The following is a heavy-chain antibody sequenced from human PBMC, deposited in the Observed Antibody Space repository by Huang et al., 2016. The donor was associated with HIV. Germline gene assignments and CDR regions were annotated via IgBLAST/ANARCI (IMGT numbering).Heavy chain of an antibody. J-gene: IGHJ3*01. CDR3: ARDTYYTDIWKRNDASFL. D-gene: IGHD3-22*01. Sequence: QVQLVQSGGEVKQPGASVRVSCKASGYDFGSYGMSWVRQAPGQCREWLGWIGSDSRDTRTEQKFQGRVTMTTDRSATTTYMELRSLRYDDTAVYYCARDTYYTDIWKRNDASFLWGQGTMITVYS. V-gene: IGHV1-18*01. CDR1: GYDFGSYG. CDR2: IGSDSRDT.